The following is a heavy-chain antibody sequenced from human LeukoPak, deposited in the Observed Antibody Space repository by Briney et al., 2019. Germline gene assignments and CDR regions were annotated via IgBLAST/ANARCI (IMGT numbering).Heavy chain of an antibody. CDR3: ARQADYGDQVFDL. CDR1: GASINTYY. V-gene: IGHV4-59*08. J-gene: IGHJ4*02. Sequence: AETLSLTCIVSGASINTYYWTWIRQPPGKGLEWIACVSSTGATNYNTSLTGRVTVSLDTSKRQFSLKLTSVTAADTALYYCARQADYGDQVFDLWGQGILVTVSP. CDR2: VSSTGAT. D-gene: IGHD4-17*01.